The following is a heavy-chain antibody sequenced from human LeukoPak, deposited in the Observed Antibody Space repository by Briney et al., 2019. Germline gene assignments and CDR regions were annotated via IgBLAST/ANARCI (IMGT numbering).Heavy chain of an antibody. Sequence: PGGSLRLSCAASGFTFSSYSMNWVRQAPGKGLEWVSSISSSSSYIYSAGSVKGRFTIPRHNAKNALYLELNSLRAEATAVYYCARPRGNVEMATIPFDYWGQGTLVTVSS. CDR2: ISSSSSYI. D-gene: IGHD5-24*01. V-gene: IGHV3-21*01. CDR3: ARPRGNVEMATIPFDY. J-gene: IGHJ4*02. CDR1: GFTFSSYS.